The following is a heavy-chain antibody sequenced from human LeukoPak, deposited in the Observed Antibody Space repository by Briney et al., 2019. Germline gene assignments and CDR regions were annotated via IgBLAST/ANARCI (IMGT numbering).Heavy chain of an antibody. V-gene: IGHV4-34*01. D-gene: IGHD3-3*01. CDR2: IYYSGST. J-gene: IGHJ3*01. Sequence: SETLSLTCAVYGGSFSGYYWGWIRQPPGKGLEWIGSIYYSGSTYYNPSLKSRVTISVDTSKTQFSLKLTSVTAADTAVYYCARHKTVTYDVFDLWGRGTMVTVSS. CDR3: ARHKTVTYDVFDL. CDR1: GGSFSGYY.